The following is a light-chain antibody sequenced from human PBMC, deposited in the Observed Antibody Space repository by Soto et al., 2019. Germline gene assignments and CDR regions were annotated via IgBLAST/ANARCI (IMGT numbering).Light chain of an antibody. CDR2: GAS. CDR3: QQSYSTRSIT. V-gene: IGKV3-15*01. J-gene: IGKJ5*01. Sequence: EIVMTQSPATLSVSPGERATLSCMASETVRSDLAWYQQKPGQAPRLLIYGASTRATGIPARFSGSGSGTEFTLTISSLQPEDFATYYCQQSYSTRSITFGQGTRLQI. CDR1: ETVRSD.